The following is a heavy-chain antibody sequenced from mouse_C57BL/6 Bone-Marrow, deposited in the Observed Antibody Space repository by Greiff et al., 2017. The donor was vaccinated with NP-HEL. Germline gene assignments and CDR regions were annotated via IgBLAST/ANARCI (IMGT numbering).Heavy chain of an antibody. CDR3: ARLDYCNILFDY. CDR2: IYPGDGDT. CDR1: GYAFSSSW. D-gene: IGHD2-1*01. Sequence: QVQLQQSGPELVKPGASVKISCKASGYAFSSSWMNWVKQRPGKGLEWIGRIYPGDGDTNYNGKFKGKATLTADKSSSTAYMQLSSLTSEDSAVYFCARLDYCNILFDYWGQGTTLTVSS. V-gene: IGHV1-82*01. J-gene: IGHJ2*01.